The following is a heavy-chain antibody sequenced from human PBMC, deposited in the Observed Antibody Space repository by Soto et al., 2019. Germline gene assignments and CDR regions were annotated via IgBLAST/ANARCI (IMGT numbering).Heavy chain of an antibody. CDR2: IIPIFGTA. V-gene: IGHV1-69*13. Sequence: SVEVSCKASGGTFSSYAISWVRQAPGQGLEWMGGIIPIFGTANYAQKFQGRVTITADESTSTAYMELSSLRSEDTAVYYCARRDDILTGYYNAYYYGMDVWGQGTTVTVSS. CDR3: ARRDDILTGYYNAYYYGMDV. D-gene: IGHD3-9*01. CDR1: GGTFSSYA. J-gene: IGHJ6*02.